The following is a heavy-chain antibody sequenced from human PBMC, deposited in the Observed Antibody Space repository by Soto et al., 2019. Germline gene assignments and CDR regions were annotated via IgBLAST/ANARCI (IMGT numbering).Heavy chain of an antibody. J-gene: IGHJ4*02. Sequence: PGGSLGLSCAASGFTFSSYSMNWVRQAPGKGLEWVSYISSSSSTIYYADSVKGRFTISRDNSKNTLYLQMVSLRAEDTAIYYCATSPRDSRLIYFDCWGRGTLVTVSS. D-gene: IGHD2-21*01. CDR2: ISSSSSTI. CDR1: GFTFSSYS. V-gene: IGHV3-48*01. CDR3: ATSPRDSRLIYFDC.